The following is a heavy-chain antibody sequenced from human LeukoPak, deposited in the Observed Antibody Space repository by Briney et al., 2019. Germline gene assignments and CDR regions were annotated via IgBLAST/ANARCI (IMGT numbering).Heavy chain of an antibody. Sequence: SGGSLRLSCAASGFTFSSYAMSWVCQAPGKGLEWVSAISGSGGSTYYADSVKGRFTISRDNSKNTLYLQMNSLRAEDTAVYYCAKDTVGATAFGYFDYWGQGTLVTVSS. CDR1: GFTFSSYA. V-gene: IGHV3-23*01. D-gene: IGHD1-26*01. CDR3: AKDTVGATAFGYFDY. CDR2: ISGSGGST. J-gene: IGHJ4*02.